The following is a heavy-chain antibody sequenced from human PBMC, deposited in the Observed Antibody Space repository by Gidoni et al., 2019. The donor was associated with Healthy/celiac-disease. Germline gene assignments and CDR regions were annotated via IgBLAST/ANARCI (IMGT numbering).Heavy chain of an antibody. CDR2: ISYDGSNK. CDR1: GCTFSSCG. V-gene: IGHV3-30*18. CDR3: AKEERRFGELLPDY. J-gene: IGHJ4*02. D-gene: IGHD3-10*01. Sequence: QVQLVESGGGVVKPGRSLRLSCAASGCTFSSCGMHWVRQAPGKGLEWVAVISYDGSNKSYADSVKGRFTISRDNSKNTLYLQMNSLRAEDTAVYYCAKEERRFGELLPDYWGQGTLVTVSS.